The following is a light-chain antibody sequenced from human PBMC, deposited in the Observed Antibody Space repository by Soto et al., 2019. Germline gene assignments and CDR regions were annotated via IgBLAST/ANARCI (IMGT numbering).Light chain of an antibody. Sequence: QSALTQPASLSGSPGQSITISCTGTSSDIGSSNYVSWYQQHPGKAPKLMIFDVSYRPSGISDRFSGSKSGNTASLTISGLQPEDEADYYRSSYGASSTLFGGGTKLTVL. CDR3: SSYGASSTL. CDR2: DVS. V-gene: IGLV2-14*03. J-gene: IGLJ3*02. CDR1: SSDIGSSNY.